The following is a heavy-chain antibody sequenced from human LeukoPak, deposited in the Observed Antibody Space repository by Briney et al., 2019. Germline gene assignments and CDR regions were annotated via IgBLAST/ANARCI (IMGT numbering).Heavy chain of an antibody. J-gene: IGHJ4*02. V-gene: IGHV1-18*01. CDR3: AKGRTAAAGVFEY. D-gene: IGHD6-13*01. Sequence: ASVKVSCKASGDTFTSYGISWVRQAPGQGLEWMRWISAYNGNTNYAQKFQGRVTMTTDTSTSTAYMELRSLRYDDTAIYYCAKGRTAAAGVFEYWGQGTLVTVSS. CDR1: GDTFTSYG. CDR2: ISAYNGNT.